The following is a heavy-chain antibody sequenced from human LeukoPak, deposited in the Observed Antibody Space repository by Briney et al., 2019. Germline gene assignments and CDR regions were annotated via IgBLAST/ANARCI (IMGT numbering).Heavy chain of an antibody. V-gene: IGHV1-18*01. CDR2: ISAYNGNT. CDR3: ARGSFGTVAGTSYYYYYGMDV. D-gene: IGHD6-19*01. Sequence: ASVKVSCKASGYTFTSYGISWVRQAPGRGLEWMGWISAYNGNTNYAQKLQGRVTMTTDTSTSTAYMELRSLRSDDTAVYYCARGSFGTVAGTSYYYYYGMDVWGQGTTVTVSS. CDR1: GYTFTSYG. J-gene: IGHJ6*02.